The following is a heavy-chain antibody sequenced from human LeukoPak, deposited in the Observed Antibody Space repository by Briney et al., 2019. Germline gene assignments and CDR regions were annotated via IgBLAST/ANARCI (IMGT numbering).Heavy chain of an antibody. D-gene: IGHD6-13*01. J-gene: IGHJ4*02. CDR1: GFTVSSNY. CDR3: AGHHQAYSRTY. Sequence: QTGGSLRLSCAASGFTVSSNYMSWVRQAPGKGLEWVSVIYSGGSTYYADSVKGRFTISRDNAKNTLYLQMNSLRVDDTAVYYCAGHHQAYSRTYWGQGTLVTVSS. CDR2: IYSGGST. V-gene: IGHV3-53*01.